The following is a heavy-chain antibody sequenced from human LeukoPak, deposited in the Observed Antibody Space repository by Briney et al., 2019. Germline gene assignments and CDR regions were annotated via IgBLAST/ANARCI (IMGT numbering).Heavy chain of an antibody. D-gene: IGHD3-10*01. V-gene: IGHV4-59*06. J-gene: IGHJ4*02. CDR2: IYYSGST. CDR3: ASHTMVRGVVGYY. Sequence: PSETLSLTCTVSGGSISSYSWTWIRQPPGKGLEWIGYIYYSGSTYYNPSLKSRVTISVDTSKNQFSLKLSSVTAADTAVYYCASHTMVRGVVGYYWGQGTLVTVSS. CDR1: GGSISSYS.